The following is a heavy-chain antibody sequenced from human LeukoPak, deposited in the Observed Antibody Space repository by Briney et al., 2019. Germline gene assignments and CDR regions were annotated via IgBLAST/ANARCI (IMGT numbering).Heavy chain of an antibody. D-gene: IGHD3-10*01. V-gene: IGHV3-30*04. CDR3: ARGSHQDYFGSMTYLFDY. CDR1: GFTFSSYT. CDR2: ISHDGRNK. J-gene: IGHJ4*02. Sequence: GGSLRLSCAASGFTFSSYTIHWVRQAPGKGLEWVTLISHDGRNKNYADSMKGRFTISRDNSKKTLYLEVNSLRPEDTAVYYCARGSHQDYFGSMTYLFDYWGRGILVTVSS.